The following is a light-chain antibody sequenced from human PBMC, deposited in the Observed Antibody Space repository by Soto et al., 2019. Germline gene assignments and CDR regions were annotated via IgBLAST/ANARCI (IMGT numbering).Light chain of an antibody. CDR1: SGHSSYI. Sequence: QSVLTQSSSASASLGSSVKLTCTRSSGHSSYIIAWHQQQPGKAPRYLMKLEGSGSYNKGSGVPDRFSGSSSGADRYLTISNLQIEDEADYYCESWDSNTHTVFGGGTKLTVL. V-gene: IGLV4-60*02. J-gene: IGLJ3*02. CDR2: LEGSGSY. CDR3: ESWDSNTHTV.